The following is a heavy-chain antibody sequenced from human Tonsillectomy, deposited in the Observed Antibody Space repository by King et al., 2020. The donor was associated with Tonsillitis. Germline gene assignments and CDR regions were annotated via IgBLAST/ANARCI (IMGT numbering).Heavy chain of an antibody. CDR3: ARDTSGTHFDY. J-gene: IGHJ4*02. CDR1: GFTFSSYD. D-gene: IGHD1-1*01. CDR2: IWYDGSNK. V-gene: IGHV3-33*01. Sequence: VQLVESGGGVVQPGRSLRLSCAASGFTFSSYDMHWVRQAPGKGLEWVAVIWYDGSNKYYADSVKGRFTISRDNSKKTVYLQMNSLRAEDTAVYYCARDTSGTHFDYWGQGTLVTVSS.